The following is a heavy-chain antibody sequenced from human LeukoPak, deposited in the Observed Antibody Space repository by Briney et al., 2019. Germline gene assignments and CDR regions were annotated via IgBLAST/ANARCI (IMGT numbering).Heavy chain of an antibody. CDR1: GGSISSSSYY. CDR3: ARHPLWFGELFPTTSWFGP. D-gene: IGHD3-10*01. CDR2: IYYSGST. J-gene: IGHJ5*02. Sequence: SETLSLTCTVSGGSISSSSYYWGWIRQPPGKGLEWIGSIYYSGSTYYNPSLKSRVTISVDTSKNQFSLKLSSVTAADTAVYYCARHPLWFGELFPTTSWFGPWGQGTLVTVSS. V-gene: IGHV4-39*01.